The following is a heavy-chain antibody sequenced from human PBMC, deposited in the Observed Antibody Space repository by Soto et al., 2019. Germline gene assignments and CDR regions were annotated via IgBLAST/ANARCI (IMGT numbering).Heavy chain of an antibody. J-gene: IGHJ4*02. CDR2: IIPMFGTP. D-gene: IGHD1-26*01. Sequence: SVKVSCKASGGAFTDYIFDWVRQAPGQGLEWMGGIIPMFGTPEYAQKFQHSVTISADVSTGTAYMELTRLRFDDTAVYYCAGGRDQPPVGLYFESWGEGTRVTVSS. V-gene: IGHV1-69*13. CDR1: GGAFTDYI. CDR3: AGGRDQPPVGLYFES.